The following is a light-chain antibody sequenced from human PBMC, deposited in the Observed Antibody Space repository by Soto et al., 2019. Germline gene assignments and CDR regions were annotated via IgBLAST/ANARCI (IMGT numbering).Light chain of an antibody. Sequence: EVVMKQSPATLSVSQGERATLSCTASQSVDTKLAWYQQKPGQAPRLLIYAASTRATGIPARFSGSGSGTEFTLTISSLNSEDFAVYYCQQYNNWPPWTFCQ. J-gene: IGKJ1*01. CDR1: QSVDTK. V-gene: IGKV3-15*01. CDR3: QQYNNWPPWT. CDR2: AAS.